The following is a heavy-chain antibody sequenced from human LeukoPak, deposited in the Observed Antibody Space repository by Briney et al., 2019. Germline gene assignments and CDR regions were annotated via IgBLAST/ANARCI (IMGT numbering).Heavy chain of an antibody. CDR2: ISWNRGRI. CDR3: AKSLYGDYMGYFDS. J-gene: IGHJ4*02. D-gene: IGHD4-17*01. V-gene: IGHV3-9*01. Sequence: GGSLRLSCAASGFSFDVYAMHWVRQAPGKGLEWVSGISWNRGRIDYADSVKGRFTISRDNAQNSLYLQMNSLRPEDTALYYCAKSLYGDYMGYFDSWGQGTQVTVSS. CDR1: GFSFDVYA.